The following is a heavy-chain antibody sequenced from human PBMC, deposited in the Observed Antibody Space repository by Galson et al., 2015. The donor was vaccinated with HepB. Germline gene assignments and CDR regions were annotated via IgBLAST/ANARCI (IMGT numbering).Heavy chain of an antibody. J-gene: IGHJ3*01. CDR2: INEDATVK. V-gene: IGHV3-7*03. D-gene: IGHD5-12*01. CDR1: GFTFSSFW. Sequence: SLRLSCAPSGFTFSSFWVSWVRQAPGKGLEWVATINEDATVKDYVDSVKGRFTISRDNAKKSLYLQMNNLRADDTALYYCVRHIDRWGQGTMVTVSS. CDR3: VRHIDR.